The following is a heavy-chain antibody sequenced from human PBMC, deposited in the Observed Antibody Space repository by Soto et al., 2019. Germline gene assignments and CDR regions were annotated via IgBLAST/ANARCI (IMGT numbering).Heavy chain of an antibody. D-gene: IGHD2-21*01. CDR3: ARHRRHVAYPYYYYYMDV. V-gene: IGHV4-59*08. J-gene: IGHJ6*03. Sequence: SETLSLTCTVSGASLSSHFWTWVRQPPGKGLESIGYIYKSGSTDYNPSLKSRVTISVDTSKNQFSLTLTSVTAADTAVYYCARHRRHVAYPYYYYYMDVWGKGITVNVS. CDR1: GASLSSHF. CDR2: IYKSGST.